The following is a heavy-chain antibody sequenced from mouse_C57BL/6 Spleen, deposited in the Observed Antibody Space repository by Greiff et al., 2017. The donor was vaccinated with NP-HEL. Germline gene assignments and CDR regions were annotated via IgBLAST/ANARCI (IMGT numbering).Heavy chain of an antibody. Sequence: EVKLVESGGGLVKPGGSLKLSCAASGFTFSDYGMHWVRQAPEKGLEWVAYISSGSSTIYYADTVKGRFTISRDNAKNTLFLQMTSQRSEDTAMYYCARDPKYYFDYWGQGTTLTVSS. CDR2: ISSGSSTI. CDR1: GFTFSDYG. CDR3: ARDPKYYFDY. V-gene: IGHV5-17*01. J-gene: IGHJ2*01.